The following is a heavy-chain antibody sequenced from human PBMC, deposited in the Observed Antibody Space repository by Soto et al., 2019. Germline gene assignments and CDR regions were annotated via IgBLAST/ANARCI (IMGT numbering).Heavy chain of an antibody. Sequence: EVQLVESGGGLVQPGRSLRLSCAASGFSFGDYAMQWVRQVPGKGLEWVSSISWNGESIGYADSVKGRFTISRDNGKKSVYLQMNRLRGEDTALYYCAKDVVSSGWYAGFDSWGHGTLVTVS. V-gene: IGHV3-9*01. J-gene: IGHJ5*01. CDR3: AKDVVSSGWYAGFDS. CDR1: GFSFGDYA. D-gene: IGHD6-19*01. CDR2: ISWNGESI.